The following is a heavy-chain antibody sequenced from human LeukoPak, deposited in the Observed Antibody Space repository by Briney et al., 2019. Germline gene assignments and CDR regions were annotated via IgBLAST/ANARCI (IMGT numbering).Heavy chain of an antibody. CDR1: GYSISSGYY. CDR2: IYHSGST. V-gene: IGHV4-38-2*01. D-gene: IGHD3-22*01. J-gene: IGHJ4*02. Sequence: SETLSLTCAVSGYSISSGYYLGWIRQPPGKGLEWIGSIYHSGSTYYNPSLKSRVTISVDTYKNQFSLKLSSVTAADTAVYYCARHLYDSSGYYPYYFDYWGQGTLVTVSS. CDR3: ARHLYDSSGYYPYYFDY.